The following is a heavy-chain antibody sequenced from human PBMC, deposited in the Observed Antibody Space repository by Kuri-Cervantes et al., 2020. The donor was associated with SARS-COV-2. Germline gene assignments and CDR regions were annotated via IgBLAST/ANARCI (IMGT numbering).Heavy chain of an antibody. Sequence: GGSLRLSCAASGFTFSSYSMNWVRQAPGKGLEWVSSISSSSSYIYYADSVKGRFTISRDNAKNSLYLQMNSLRAEDTAVYYCARDERYYDSSGYHDWYFDLWGLGTLVTVSS. D-gene: IGHD3-22*01. CDR2: ISSSSSYI. CDR3: ARDERYYDSSGYHDWYFDL. V-gene: IGHV3-21*01. CDR1: GFTFSSYS. J-gene: IGHJ2*01.